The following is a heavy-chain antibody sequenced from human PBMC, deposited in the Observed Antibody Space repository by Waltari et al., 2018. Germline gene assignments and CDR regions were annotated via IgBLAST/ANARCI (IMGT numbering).Heavy chain of an antibody. CDR3: VRDRYDLWSGYQRYPYK. V-gene: IGHV1-18*01. Sequence: QVELVQSGSEVTKLGASVKVSCTPSSYTFGNFGLSWVRQAPGQGLEWMGWINTGNGHAKWTQTFQSRVTLNRDTSTGTLYMEVRSLRSDDTALYYCVRDRYDLWSGYQRYPYKWGQGTLVTVSS. J-gene: IGHJ4*02. D-gene: IGHD3-3*01. CDR2: INTGNGHA. CDR1: SYTFGNFG.